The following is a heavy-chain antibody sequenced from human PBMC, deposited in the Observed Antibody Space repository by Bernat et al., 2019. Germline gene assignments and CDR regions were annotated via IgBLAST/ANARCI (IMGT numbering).Heavy chain of an antibody. CDR3: ARAPSAMEGHFDY. CDR1: GFTFSSFW. J-gene: IGHJ4*02. D-gene: IGHD1-1*01. Sequence: EVQLVESGGGLVQPGVSLRLSCVASGFTFSSFWMHWVRQVPGKGLVWVSRSYSDGTTTSYADSVKGRFTISRDNAKNTLYLQMSSLRAEDTAVYYCARAPSAMEGHFDYWGPGTLVNVSS. V-gene: IGHV3-74*01. CDR2: SYSDGTTT.